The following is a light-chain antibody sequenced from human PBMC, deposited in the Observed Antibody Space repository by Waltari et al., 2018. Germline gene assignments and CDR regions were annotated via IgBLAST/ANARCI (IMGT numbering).Light chain of an antibody. CDR1: QSVSSSS. V-gene: IGKV3-20*01. Sequence: EIVLTQSPGTLSLYPGARATLPGRASQSVSSSSVAWYQQKPGQAPRLLIYGASSRATGIPDRFSGSGSGTDFTLTISRLEPEDFAVYYCQQYGSSPFTFGPGTKVDIK. CDR2: GAS. J-gene: IGKJ3*01. CDR3: QQYGSSPFT.